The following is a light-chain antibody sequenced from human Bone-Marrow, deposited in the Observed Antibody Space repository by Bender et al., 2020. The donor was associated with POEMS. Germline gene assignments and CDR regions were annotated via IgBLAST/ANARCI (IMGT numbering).Light chain of an antibody. J-gene: IGLJ3*02. V-gene: IGLV1-40*01. Sequence: QSVLTQPPSVSGAPGQRVAISCTGSSSNIGAGYDVHWYQHVPGTAPRLLIYGNINRPSGVPARFSGSKSGTSASLAISDIQSEDEGDYYCSSWDDSLSGWVFGGGTKLTVL. CDR1: SSNIGAGYD. CDR3: SSWDDSLSGWV. CDR2: GNI.